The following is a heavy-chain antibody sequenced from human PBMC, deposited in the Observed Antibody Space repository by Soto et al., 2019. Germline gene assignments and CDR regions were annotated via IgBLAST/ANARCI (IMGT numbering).Heavy chain of an antibody. J-gene: IGHJ4*02. CDR2: IYWDDDK. V-gene: IGHV2-5*02. D-gene: IGHD3-3*01. CDR1: GFSLTTSGVG. Sequence: QITLNESGPTQVKPRQTLTLTCTFSGFSLTTSGVGVGWIRQSPGKAPERLALIYWDDDKRYSPSLKSRLTIPTDTSKNQVVLTMADLDPADTATYYCAHRVLRTVFGLVTTTAIYFDFWGQGTPVAVSS. CDR3: AHRVLRTVFGLVTTTAIYFDF.